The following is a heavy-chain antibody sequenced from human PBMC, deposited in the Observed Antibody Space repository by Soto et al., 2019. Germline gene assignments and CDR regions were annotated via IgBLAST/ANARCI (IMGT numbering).Heavy chain of an antibody. D-gene: IGHD2-2*01. V-gene: IGHV4-59*08. Sequence: SDTLSLTCTVSGGSISSYYWSWIRQPPGKGLEWIGYIYYSGSTNYNPSLKSRVTISVDTSKNQFSLKLSSVTAADTAVYYCARLRFSTGIYAFDIWGQGTMVTVSS. J-gene: IGHJ3*02. CDR3: ARLRFSTGIYAFDI. CDR2: IYYSGST. CDR1: GGSISSYY.